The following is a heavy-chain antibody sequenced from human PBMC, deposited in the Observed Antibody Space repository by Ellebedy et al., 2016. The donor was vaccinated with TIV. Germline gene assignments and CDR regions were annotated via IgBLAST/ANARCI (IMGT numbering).Heavy chain of an antibody. CDR2: ISSSGNSL. D-gene: IGHD2-21*01. CDR1: GFTFSSYS. V-gene: IGHV3-48*02. CDR3: ARDRVAVVVPAFGAFDL. Sequence: GGSLRLSCEASGFTFSSYSMNWVRQAPGKGLEWVAYISSSGNSLYYGDSVKGRFTVSRDNAKNSLYLQMNSLRDEDTALYYCARDRVAVVVPAFGAFDLWGQGTMVTVS. J-gene: IGHJ3*01.